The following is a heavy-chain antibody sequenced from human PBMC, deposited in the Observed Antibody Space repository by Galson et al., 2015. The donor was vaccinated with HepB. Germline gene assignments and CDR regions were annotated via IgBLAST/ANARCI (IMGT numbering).Heavy chain of an antibody. CDR2: ISAYNGNT. CDR3: ARGGGYYDFWSGYYAGY. D-gene: IGHD3-3*01. Sequence: SVTVSCKASGSTFTSYGISWVRQAPGQGLEWMGWISAYNGNTNYAQKLQGRVTMTTDTSTGTAYMELRSLRSDDTAVYYCARGGGYYDFWSGYYAGYWGQGTLVTVSS. CDR1: GSTFTSYG. J-gene: IGHJ4*02. V-gene: IGHV1-18*04.